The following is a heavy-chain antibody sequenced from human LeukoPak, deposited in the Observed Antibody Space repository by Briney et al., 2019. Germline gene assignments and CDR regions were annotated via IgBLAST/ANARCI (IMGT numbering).Heavy chain of an antibody. CDR3: ARDCGDYYGSGSYSVWFDP. J-gene: IGHJ5*02. V-gene: IGHV4-4*07. CDR1: GNSFGDYY. CDR2: IYTSGST. Sequence: SETLSLTCTVSGNSFGDYYWSWIRQPAGKGLEWIGRIYTSGSTTYNPSLKSRVTMSVDTSKNQFSLKLSSVTAADTAVYYCARDCGDYYGSGSYSVWFDPWGQGTLVTVSS. D-gene: IGHD3-10*01.